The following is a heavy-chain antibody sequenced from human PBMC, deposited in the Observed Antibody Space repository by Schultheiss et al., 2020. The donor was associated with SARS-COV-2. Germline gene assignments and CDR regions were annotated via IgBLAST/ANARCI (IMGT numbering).Heavy chain of an antibody. CDR1: KFTFSSYA. Sequence: GGSLRLSCAASKFTFSSYAMNWVRQAPGKGLEWVSSISSSSSYIYYADSVKGRFTISRDNAKNSLYLQMNSLRAEDTAVYYCARISVVTELYYYYGMDVWGQGTTVTVSS. CDR3: ARISVVTELYYYYGMDV. D-gene: IGHD4-23*01. J-gene: IGHJ6*02. V-gene: IGHV3-21*01. CDR2: ISSSSSYI.